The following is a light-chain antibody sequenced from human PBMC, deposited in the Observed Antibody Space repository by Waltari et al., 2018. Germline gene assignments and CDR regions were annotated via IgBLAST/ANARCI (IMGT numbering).Light chain of an antibody. Sequence: SYELTQPSSVSVSPGKTARITCSGDVLGKKFIRWFQQKPGQAPGLLIFRDSERPSGIPERFSGSSSGTTVTLTISGAQVEDEADYYCFTVDDNSLRLFGGGTKLTVL. V-gene: IGLV3-27*01. CDR2: RDS. CDR1: VLGKKF. J-gene: IGLJ2*01. CDR3: FTVDDNSLRL.